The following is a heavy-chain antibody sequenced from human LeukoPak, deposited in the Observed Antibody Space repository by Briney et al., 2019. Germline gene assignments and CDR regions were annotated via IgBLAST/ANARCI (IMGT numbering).Heavy chain of an antibody. Sequence: SVKVSCKASGGTFSSYAISWVRQAPGQGLEWMGGIIPIFGTANYAQKFQGRVTITADESTSTAYMELSSLRSEDTAVYYCARTDIVVVPAAIDYYYYYGMDVWGQGTTVTVSS. J-gene: IGHJ6*02. D-gene: IGHD2-2*02. CDR2: IIPIFGTA. CDR3: ARTDIVVVPAAIDYYYYYGMDV. V-gene: IGHV1-69*13. CDR1: GGTFSSYA.